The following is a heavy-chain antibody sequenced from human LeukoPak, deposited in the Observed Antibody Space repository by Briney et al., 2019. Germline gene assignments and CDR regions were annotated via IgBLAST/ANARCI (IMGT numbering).Heavy chain of an antibody. Sequence: PSQTLSLTCTVSGGSISSGDYYWSWIRQPPGKGLEWIGYIYYSGSTYYNPSLKSRVTISVDTSKNQFSLKLSSVTAADTAVYYCARAVVVAATRWFDPWGQGTPVTVSS. CDR3: ARAVVVAATRWFDP. J-gene: IGHJ5*02. CDR2: IYYSGST. CDR1: GGSISSGDYY. D-gene: IGHD2-15*01. V-gene: IGHV4-30-4*01.